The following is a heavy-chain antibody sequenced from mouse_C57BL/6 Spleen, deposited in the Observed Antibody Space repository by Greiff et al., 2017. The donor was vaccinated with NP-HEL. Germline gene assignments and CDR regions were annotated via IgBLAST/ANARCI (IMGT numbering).Heavy chain of an antibody. CDR3: ARRRLYYAMDY. CDR2: IDPEDGET. CDR1: GFNIKDYY. Sequence: EVQLQQSGAELVKPGASVKLSCTASGFNIKDYYMHWVKQRTEQGLEWIGRIDPEDGETKYAPKFQRKATITADTSSNTAYLQLSSLTSEDTAVYYCARRRLYYAMDYWGQGTSVTVSS. V-gene: IGHV14-2*01. J-gene: IGHJ4*01.